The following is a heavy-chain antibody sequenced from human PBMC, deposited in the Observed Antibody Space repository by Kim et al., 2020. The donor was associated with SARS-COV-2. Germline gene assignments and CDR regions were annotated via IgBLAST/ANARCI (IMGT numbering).Heavy chain of an antibody. V-gene: IGHV4-61*07. Sequence: NYNPSIKSRVTTSVDTSKNQFSLKLSSVTAADTAVYYCARRGYSGYDLDYWGQGTLVTVSS. CDR3: ARRGYSGYDLDY. J-gene: IGHJ4*02. D-gene: IGHD5-12*01.